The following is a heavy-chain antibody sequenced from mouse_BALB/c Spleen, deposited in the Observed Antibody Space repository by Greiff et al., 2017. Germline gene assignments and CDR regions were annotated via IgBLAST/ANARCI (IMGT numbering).Heavy chain of an antibody. CDR2: IYPGSGNT. D-gene: IGHD1-1*01. V-gene: IGHV1-77*01. J-gene: IGHJ2*01. CDR3: ARRATTGFDY. CDR1: GYTFTDYY. Sequence: QVQLQQSGAELARPGASVKLSCKASGYTFTDYYINWVKQRTGQGLEWIGEIYPGSGNTYYNEKFKGKATLTADKSSSTAYMQLSSLTSEDSAVYCCARRATTGFDYWGQGTTLTVSS.